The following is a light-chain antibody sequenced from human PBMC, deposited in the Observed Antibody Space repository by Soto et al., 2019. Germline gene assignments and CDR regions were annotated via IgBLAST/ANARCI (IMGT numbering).Light chain of an antibody. Sequence: DIQMTQSPSSLSASVGDRVTITCRASQSIHSCLNWYQQKPGKAPKLLIYGASNLQSGVPSRFSGSESGTDFILTISSLLPEYFATYYCQQIYAAPVTFGQGTKVEIK. V-gene: IGKV1-39*01. CDR3: QQIYAAPVT. CDR1: QSIHSC. CDR2: GAS. J-gene: IGKJ1*01.